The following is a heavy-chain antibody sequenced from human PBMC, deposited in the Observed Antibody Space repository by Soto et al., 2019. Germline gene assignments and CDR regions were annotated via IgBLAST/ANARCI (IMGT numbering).Heavy chain of an antibody. CDR2: ISGSGGST. J-gene: IGHJ5*02. CDR3: AKDWGYSSGPSWFDP. V-gene: IGHV3-23*01. Sequence: EVQLLESGGGLVQPGGSLRLSCAASGFTFSSYAMSWVRQAPGKGLEWVSAISGSGGSTYYADSVKGRFTISRDNSKNMLYLQMNSLRAEDTAVYYCAKDWGYSSGPSWFDPWGQGTLVTVSS. D-gene: IGHD6-19*01. CDR1: GFTFSSYA.